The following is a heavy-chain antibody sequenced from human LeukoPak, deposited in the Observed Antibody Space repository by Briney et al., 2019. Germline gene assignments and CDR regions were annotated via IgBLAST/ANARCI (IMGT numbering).Heavy chain of an antibody. Sequence: PSETLSLTCAVYGGSFSDYYWSWIRQPPGKGLEWIGEINHSGSTSYNPSLKSRVTISVDTSKNQFSLNLNSVTAADTAVSYCAGLTVVTDRSDDFWGQGTLVTVSS. CDR1: GGSFSDYY. CDR2: INHSGST. D-gene: IGHD2-15*01. CDR3: AGLTVVTDRSDDF. V-gene: IGHV4-34*01. J-gene: IGHJ4*02.